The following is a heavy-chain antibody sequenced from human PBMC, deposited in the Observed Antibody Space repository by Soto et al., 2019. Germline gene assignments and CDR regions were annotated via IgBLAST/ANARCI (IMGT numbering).Heavy chain of an antibody. V-gene: IGHV3-33*01. CDR1: GFTFCSYG. J-gene: IGHJ6*02. D-gene: IGHD2-2*01. Sequence: SLSLSCASTGFTFCSYGLNWVRSDPGKGLEWVAVIWYDGSNKYYADSVKGRFTISRDNSKNTLYLQMNSLRAEDTAVYYCAREVSDIVVVPAAGPYYYYGMDVWGQGT. CDR3: AREVSDIVVVPAAGPYYYYGMDV. CDR2: IWYDGSNK.